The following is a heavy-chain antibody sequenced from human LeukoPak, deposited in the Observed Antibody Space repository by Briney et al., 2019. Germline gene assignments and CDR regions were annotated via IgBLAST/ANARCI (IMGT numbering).Heavy chain of an antibody. CDR3: AGSSTSSPFDY. Sequence: SETLSLTCAVYGGSFSGYYWSWIRQPPGKGLEWIGEINHSGGTNYNPSLKSRVTISVDTSKNQFSLKLSSVTAADTAVYYCAGSSTSSPFDYWGQGTLVTVSS. D-gene: IGHD2-2*01. V-gene: IGHV4-34*01. J-gene: IGHJ4*02. CDR2: INHSGGT. CDR1: GGSFSGYY.